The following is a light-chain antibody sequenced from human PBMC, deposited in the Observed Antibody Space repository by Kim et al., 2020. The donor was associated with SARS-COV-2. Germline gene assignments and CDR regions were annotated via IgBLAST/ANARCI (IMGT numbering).Light chain of an antibody. V-gene: IGLV1-44*01. CDR1: SSNIGTNT. CDR2: SNN. J-gene: IGLJ2*01. Sequence: ELTQPPSASGTPGQRVTISCSGSSSNIGTNTVNWYQQLPGTAPKLLISSNNQRPSGVPDRFSGSKSGTSASLAISGLQSEDEADYYCAAWDDSLNGVVFGGGTQLTVL. CDR3: AAWDDSLNGVV.